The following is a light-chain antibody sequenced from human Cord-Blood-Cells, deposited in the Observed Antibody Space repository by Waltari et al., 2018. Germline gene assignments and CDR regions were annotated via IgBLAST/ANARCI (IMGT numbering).Light chain of an antibody. J-gene: IGKJ2*01. CDR2: LGS. Sequence: IVMTQSPLFLPVTPGEPASSSFSSSQSLLHSNGYNYLDWYLQKPGQSPQLLIYLGSNRASGVPDRFSGSGSGTDFTLKISRVEAEDVGVYYCMQALQTPYTFGQGTKLEIK. CDR1: QSLLHSNGYNY. V-gene: IGKV2-28*01. CDR3: MQALQTPYT.